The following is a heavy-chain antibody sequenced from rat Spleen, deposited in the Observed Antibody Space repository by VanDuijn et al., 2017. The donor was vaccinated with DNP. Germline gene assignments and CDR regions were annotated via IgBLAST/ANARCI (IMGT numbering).Heavy chain of an antibody. V-gene: IGHV5-25*01. CDR3: ARHMDA. CDR1: GFSVSDYY. Sequence: EVQLVESGGGLVQPGRSMTLSCAASGFSVSDYYMAWVRQAQSTGLEWVASISTGRGTTYYRDYVTGRLTISRDNAKNTLYLQVDSLRSEDTATYYCARHMDAWGQGTSVTVSS. J-gene: IGHJ4*01. CDR2: ISTGRGTT.